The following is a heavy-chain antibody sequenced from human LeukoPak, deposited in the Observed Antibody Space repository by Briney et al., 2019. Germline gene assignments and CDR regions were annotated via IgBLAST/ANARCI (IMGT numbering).Heavy chain of an antibody. CDR3: ARARSSRRTDAFDI. CDR2: IYHSGST. Sequence: SETLSLTCTVSGGSISSGGYYWSWIRQPPGKGLEWIGYIYHSGSTYYNPSLKSRVTISVDRSKNQFSLKLSSVTAADTAVYYCARARSSRRTDAFDIWGQGTLVTVSS. D-gene: IGHD6-13*01. V-gene: IGHV4-30-2*01. CDR1: GGSISSGGYY. J-gene: IGHJ4*02.